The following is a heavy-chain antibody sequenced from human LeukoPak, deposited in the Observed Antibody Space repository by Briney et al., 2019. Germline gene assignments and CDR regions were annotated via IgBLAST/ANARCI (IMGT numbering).Heavy chain of an antibody. D-gene: IGHD3-22*01. CDR2: IYPGDSDT. J-gene: IGHJ4*02. Sequence: GESLKISCKASGYSFTNYWIGGVRQMPGKGLEWMGIIYPGDSDTRYSPSFEGQVTISADKSINTAYLQWSRLKASDTAMYYCARRFYPDSTGYSLDCWGQGTLVTVSS. CDR1: GYSFTNYW. V-gene: IGHV5-51*01. CDR3: ARRFYPDSTGYSLDC.